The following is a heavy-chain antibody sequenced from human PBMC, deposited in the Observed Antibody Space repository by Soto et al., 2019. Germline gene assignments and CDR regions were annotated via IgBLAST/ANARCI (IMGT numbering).Heavy chain of an antibody. CDR2: IYSGGST. Sequence: EVQLVESGGGLVQPGGSLRLSCAASGFTVNSVYMTWVRQAPGKGLEWVSVIYSGGSTYYTDSVKVRFTISRDNSKNTLYLQMNSLRAEDTAVYYCARAPLYGGQAYWGQGTLVTVSS. CDR3: ARAPLYGGQAY. D-gene: IGHD4-17*01. J-gene: IGHJ4*02. V-gene: IGHV3-66*01. CDR1: GFTVNSVY.